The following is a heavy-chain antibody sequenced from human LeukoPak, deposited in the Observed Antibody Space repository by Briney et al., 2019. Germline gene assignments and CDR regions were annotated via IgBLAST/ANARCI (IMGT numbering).Heavy chain of an antibody. Sequence: GGSLRLSCAASGFTFSSYAMHWVRQAPGKGLEWVAVISYDGSNKYYADSVKGRFTISRDNSKNTLCLQMNSLRAEDTAVYYCARDSPDSSGWYDYWGQGTLVTVSS. V-gene: IGHV3-30*04. CDR1: GFTFSSYA. CDR3: ARDSPDSSGWYDY. J-gene: IGHJ4*02. D-gene: IGHD6-19*01. CDR2: ISYDGSNK.